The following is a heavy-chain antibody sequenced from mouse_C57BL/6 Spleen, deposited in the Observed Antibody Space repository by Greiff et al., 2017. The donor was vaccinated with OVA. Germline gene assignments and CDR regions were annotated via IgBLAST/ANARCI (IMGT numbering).Heavy chain of an antibody. D-gene: IGHD2-2*01. CDR1: GYAFTNYL. J-gene: IGHJ4*01. Sequence: VQLQQSGAELVRPGTSVKVSCKASGYAFTNYLIEWVKQRPGQGLEWIGVINPGSGGTNYNEKFKGKATLTADKSSSTAYMQLSSLTSEDSAVYFCAREGYDAAMDYWGQGTSVTVSS. CDR3: AREGYDAAMDY. CDR2: INPGSGGT. V-gene: IGHV1-54*01.